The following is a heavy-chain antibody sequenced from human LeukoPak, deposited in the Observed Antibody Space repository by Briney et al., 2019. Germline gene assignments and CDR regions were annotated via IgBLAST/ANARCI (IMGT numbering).Heavy chain of an antibody. CDR1: GFTFTTYA. Sequence: GGSLRLSCATSGFTFTTYAMQWVRQAPGKGLEWVAVISSDGNKKNYADSVKGRFTISKDSSKNTLYLQMNGLRAEDTAVYYCARERFLEWFDGPDYWGQGTLVTVSS. CDR3: ARERFLEWFDGPDY. J-gene: IGHJ4*02. V-gene: IGHV3-30-3*01. CDR2: ISSDGNKK. D-gene: IGHD3-3*01.